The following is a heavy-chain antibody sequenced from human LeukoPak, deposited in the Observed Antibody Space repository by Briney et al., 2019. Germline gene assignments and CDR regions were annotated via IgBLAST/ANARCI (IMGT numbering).Heavy chain of an antibody. CDR2: ISAYNGNT. Sequence: ASVKVSCKASGYTFTSYGISGVRQAPGQGLEWMGWISAYNGNTNYAQKLQGRVTMTTDTSTSTAYMELRSLRSDDTAVYYCATRRWFGESYGMDVWGQGTTVTVSS. D-gene: IGHD3-10*01. J-gene: IGHJ6*02. V-gene: IGHV1-18*01. CDR3: ATRRWFGESYGMDV. CDR1: GYTFTSYG.